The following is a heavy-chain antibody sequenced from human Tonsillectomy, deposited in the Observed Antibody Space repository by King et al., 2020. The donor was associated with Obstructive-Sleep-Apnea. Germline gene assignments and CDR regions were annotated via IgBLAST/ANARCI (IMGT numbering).Heavy chain of an antibody. CDR1: GGSISSGGYY. CDR3: ARKDSSGYTDAFDI. J-gene: IGHJ3*02. V-gene: IGHV4-31*03. D-gene: IGHD3-22*01. Sequence: QLQESGPGLVKPSQTLSLTCTVSGGSISSGGYYWSWIRQHPGKGLEWIGYIYYSGSTYYNPSLKSRVTISVDTSKNQFSLKLSSVTAADTAVYYCARKDSSGYTDAFDIWGQGTMVTVSS. CDR2: IYYSGST.